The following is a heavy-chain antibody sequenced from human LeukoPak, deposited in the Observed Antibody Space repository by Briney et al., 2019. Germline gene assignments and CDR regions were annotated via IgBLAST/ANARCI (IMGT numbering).Heavy chain of an antibody. CDR1: GFTFNYYS. CDR2: IYSGGRT. V-gene: IGHV3-53*01. Sequence: QPGGSLRLSCATSGFTFNYYSMHWVRQAPGKGLEWVSLIYSGGRTYYADSVKGRFTISRDNSKNTLYLQMNSLRGEDTAVYYCARGCFYDRSPYCPFDYWGQGTLVTVSS. CDR3: ARGCFYDRSPYCPFDY. J-gene: IGHJ4*02. D-gene: IGHD3-22*01.